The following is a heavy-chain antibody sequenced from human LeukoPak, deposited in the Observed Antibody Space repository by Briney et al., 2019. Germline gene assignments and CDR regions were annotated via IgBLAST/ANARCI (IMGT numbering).Heavy chain of an antibody. D-gene: IGHD3-10*01. J-gene: IGHJ5*02. Sequence: WASVKVSCKASGYTFTSYGISWVRQAPGQGLEWMGGIIPIFGTANYAQKFQGRVTINADESTRTAYMELSSLRSEDTAVYYCARESSYYGSGSSRWFDPWGQGTLVTVSS. V-gene: IGHV1-69*13. CDR3: ARESSYYGSGSSRWFDP. CDR2: IIPIFGTA. CDR1: GYTFTSYG.